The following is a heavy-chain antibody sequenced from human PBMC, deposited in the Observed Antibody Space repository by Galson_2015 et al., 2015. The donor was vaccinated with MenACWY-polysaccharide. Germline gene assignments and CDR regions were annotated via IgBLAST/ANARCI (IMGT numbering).Heavy chain of an antibody. CDR2: ISSEGTTI. CDR3: ASLGGMVYPYGPDY. J-gene: IGHJ4*02. CDR1: GFTFSSYW. Sequence: SLRLSCAASGFTFSSYWMHWVRHTPGKGLVWVSRISSEGTTISYADSVKGRFTVSRDNAKNTLYLQMNSLRVEDTAVYYCASLGGMVYPYGPDYWGQGTLVTVSS. V-gene: IGHV3-74*01. D-gene: IGHD2-8*01.